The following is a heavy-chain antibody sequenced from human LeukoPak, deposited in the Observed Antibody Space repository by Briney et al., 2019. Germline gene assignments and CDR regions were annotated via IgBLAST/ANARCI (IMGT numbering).Heavy chain of an antibody. CDR3: TRLLPSSHHFFDS. Sequence: GGSLRLSCVVSGFSVSNDYMSRVRQAPGKGLEWVSVIYGGGDTYYADSVRGRFTISRDNFENTLFLQMDSLRAEDTAVYYCTRLLPSSHHFFDSWGQGALVTVSS. CDR1: GFSVSNDY. CDR2: IYGGGDT. V-gene: IGHV3-53*01. D-gene: IGHD6-6*01. J-gene: IGHJ4*02.